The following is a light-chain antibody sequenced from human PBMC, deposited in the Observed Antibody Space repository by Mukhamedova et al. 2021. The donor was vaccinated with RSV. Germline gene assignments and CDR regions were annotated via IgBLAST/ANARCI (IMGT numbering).Light chain of an antibody. V-gene: IGKV3-15*01. CDR1: QSVSSN. CDR2: GAS. Sequence: GERATLSCRASQSVSSNLAWYQQKPGQAPRLLIYGASTRATGIPARFSGSGSGTEFTLTISSLQSEDFAVYYCQQYNTWPLTFGGG. CDR3: QQYNTWPLT. J-gene: IGKJ4*01.